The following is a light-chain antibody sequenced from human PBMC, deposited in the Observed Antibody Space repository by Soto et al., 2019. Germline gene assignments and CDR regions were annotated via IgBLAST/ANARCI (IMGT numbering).Light chain of an antibody. CDR3: QQYENSPLT. V-gene: IGKV3-20*01. Sequence: EIVLTQSPGTLSLSPGERATLSCRASQSVSSSYFAWYQQKPGQAPRLLIYGASTRATGIPDRFSGSGSGTDFTLTITRLEPEDFAVYYCQQYENSPLTFGGGTRVEIK. CDR2: GAS. CDR1: QSVSSSY. J-gene: IGKJ4*01.